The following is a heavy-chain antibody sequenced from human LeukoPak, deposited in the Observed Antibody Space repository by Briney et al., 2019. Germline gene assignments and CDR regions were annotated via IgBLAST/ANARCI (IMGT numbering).Heavy chain of an antibody. J-gene: IGHJ4*02. CDR1: GGSLSHYY. V-gene: IGHV4-34*01. D-gene: IGHD6-13*01. CDR2: IHPSGTT. Sequence: PSETLSLTCGVYGGSLSHYYRRWLRQPPGKGLEWIGEIHPSGTTDYNPSFNSRVTISVDTSKNQFSLKLTAVTAADTAVYYCARGEDQSKQGYWGQGTLVTVFS. CDR3: ARGEDQSKQGY.